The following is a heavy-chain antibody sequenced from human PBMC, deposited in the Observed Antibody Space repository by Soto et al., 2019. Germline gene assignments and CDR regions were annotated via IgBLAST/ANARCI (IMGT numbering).Heavy chain of an antibody. CDR1: GFIFTSYS. Sequence: EVQLVECGGGLVQPGGSLRLSCAASGFIFTSYSMNWVRQAPGKGLEWLSYIRIDSNHIGYADSVRGRFTISSDIAKNSLYLQMNSLRDEDTAVYYCARDLSYAFDYWGQGTLVTVSS. CDR2: IRIDSNHI. D-gene: IGHD1-26*01. CDR3: ARDLSYAFDY. J-gene: IGHJ4*02. V-gene: IGHV3-48*02.